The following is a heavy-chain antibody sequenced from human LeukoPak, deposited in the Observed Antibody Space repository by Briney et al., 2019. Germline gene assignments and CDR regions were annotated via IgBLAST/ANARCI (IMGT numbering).Heavy chain of an antibody. D-gene: IGHD4-17*01. V-gene: IGHV3-30*18. CDR1: GFTFSSYG. CDR3: AKLPATVTDWFDP. Sequence: GRSLRLSCAASGFTFSSYGMHWVRQAPGKGLEWVAVIPYDGSNTYYADSVKGRFTISRDNSKNTLYLQMNSLRAEDTAVYYCAKLPATVTDWFDPWGQGTLVTVSS. J-gene: IGHJ5*02. CDR2: IPYDGSNT.